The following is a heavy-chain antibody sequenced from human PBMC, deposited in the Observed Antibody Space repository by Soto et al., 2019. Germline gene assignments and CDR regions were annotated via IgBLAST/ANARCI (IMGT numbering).Heavy chain of an antibody. J-gene: IGHJ6*04. V-gene: IGHV3-30-3*01. CDR3: ARGGGAYYYGMDV. CDR2: ISYDGSNK. D-gene: IGHD3-16*01. CDR1: GFTFSSYA. Sequence: GGSLRLSCAASGFTFSSYAMHWVRQAPGKGLEWVAVISYDGSNKYYADSVKGRFTISRDNSKNTLYPQMNSLRAEDTAVYYCARGGGAYYYGMDVWGKGTTVTVSS.